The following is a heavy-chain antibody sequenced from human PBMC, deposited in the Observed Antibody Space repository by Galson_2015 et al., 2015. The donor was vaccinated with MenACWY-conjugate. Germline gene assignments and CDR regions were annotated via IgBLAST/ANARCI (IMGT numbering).Heavy chain of an antibody. CDR1: GFTFTNSA. Sequence: SVKVSCKASGFTFTNSAVQWVRQARGQRLEWIGRIVVGSGKTNYAQKFQERVTITRVMSTSTAYMELSSLRSEDTAVYYCAADDSRLPRDYFYYGMDVWGQGTTVTVSS. J-gene: IGHJ6*02. V-gene: IGHV1-58*01. CDR2: IVVGSGKT. CDR3: AADDSRLPRDYFYYGMDV. D-gene: IGHD6-13*01.